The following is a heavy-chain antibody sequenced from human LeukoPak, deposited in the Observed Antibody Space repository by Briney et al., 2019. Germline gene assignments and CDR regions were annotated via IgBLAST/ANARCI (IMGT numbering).Heavy chain of an antibody. V-gene: IGHV4-30-2*01. J-gene: IGHJ4*02. CDR2: IYHSGST. CDR3: ARDRRVRGVMGYFDY. CDR1: GGSISSGGYS. Sequence: SETLSLTCAVSGGSISSGGYSWSWIRQPPGKGLEWIGYIYHSGSTYYNPSLKSRVTISVDRSKNQFSLKLSSVTAADTAVYYCARDRRVRGVMGYFDYWGQGTLVTVSS. D-gene: IGHD3-10*01.